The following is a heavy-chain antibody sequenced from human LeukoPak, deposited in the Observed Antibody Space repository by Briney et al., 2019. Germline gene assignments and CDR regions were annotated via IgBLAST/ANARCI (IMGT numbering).Heavy chain of an antibody. V-gene: IGHV3-9*03. J-gene: IGHJ3*02. CDR2: ISWNSVSI. D-gene: IGHD5-18*01. Sequence: GRSLRLSCAASGFTFDDYAMHWVRQVPGKGLEWVSGISWNSVSIGYADSVKGRFTISRDNAKNSLYLQMNSLRAEDMALYYCAKDLGYSYGLGNDAFDIWGQGTMVTVSS. CDR3: AKDLGYSYGLGNDAFDI. CDR1: GFTFDDYA.